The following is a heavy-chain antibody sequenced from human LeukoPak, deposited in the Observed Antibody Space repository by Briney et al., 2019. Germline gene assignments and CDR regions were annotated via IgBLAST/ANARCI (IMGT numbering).Heavy chain of an antibody. Sequence: PGGSLRLSCAASGFTFSSYSMNWVRQAPGKGLEWVSYISSSSSTIYYADSVKGRFTISRDNAMNSVYLQMNSLRAEDTAVYYCARAKRNGFDIWGQGTMVIVSS. V-gene: IGHV3-48*01. J-gene: IGHJ3*02. CDR1: GFTFSSYS. CDR3: ARAKRNGFDI. CDR2: ISSSSSTI.